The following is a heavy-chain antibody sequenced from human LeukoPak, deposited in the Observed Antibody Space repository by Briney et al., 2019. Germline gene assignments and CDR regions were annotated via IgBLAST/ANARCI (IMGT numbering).Heavy chain of an antibody. V-gene: IGHV4-61*01. Sequence: SETLSLTCTVSGGSASSGSYYWSWIRQPPGKGLEWIGYIYYSGSAKYNPSLKSRVTISVCTSKNQFSLKLTSVTAADTAVYYCARGFGDWGLSWFDPWGQGTLVTVSS. CDR2: IYYSGSA. CDR1: GGSASSGSYY. D-gene: IGHD3-10*01. CDR3: ARGFGDWGLSWFDP. J-gene: IGHJ5*02.